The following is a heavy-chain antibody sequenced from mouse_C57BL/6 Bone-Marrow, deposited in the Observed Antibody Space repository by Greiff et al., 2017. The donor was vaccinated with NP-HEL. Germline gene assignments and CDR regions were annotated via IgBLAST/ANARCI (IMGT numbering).Heavy chain of an antibody. J-gene: IGHJ1*03. CDR3: ARWGLTTVVPRRPDWYFDV. CDR2: IHPNSGCT. V-gene: IGHV1-64*01. D-gene: IGHD1-1*01. CDR1: GYTFTSYW. Sequence: QVQLKESGAELVKPGASVKLSCKASGYTFTSYWMHWVKQRPGQGLEWIGMIHPNSGCTKYNEKFKSKATLTVDKSSSTAYMQLSSLTSEDSAVYSCARWGLTTVVPRRPDWYFDVWGTGTTVTVSS.